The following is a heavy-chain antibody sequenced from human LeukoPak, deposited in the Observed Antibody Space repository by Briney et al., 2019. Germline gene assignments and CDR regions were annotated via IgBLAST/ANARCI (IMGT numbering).Heavy chain of an antibody. CDR1: GFTFSSYS. CDR2: ISSSSSYI. V-gene: IGHV3-21*01. Sequence: GGSLRLSCAASGFTFSSYSMNWVRQAPGKGLEWVSSISSSSSYIYYADSVKGRFTVSRDNAKNSLYLQMNSLRAEDTAVYYCASDVSQHGDGYWGQGTLVTVSS. D-gene: IGHD7-27*01. J-gene: IGHJ4*02. CDR3: ASDVSQHGDGY.